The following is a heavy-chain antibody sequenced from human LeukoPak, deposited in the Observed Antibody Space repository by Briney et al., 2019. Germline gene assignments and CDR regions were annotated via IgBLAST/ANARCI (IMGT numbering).Heavy chain of an antibody. CDR3: ARDRRIEGSDAFDI. J-gene: IGHJ3*02. CDR1: GFTFRDYY. D-gene: IGHD2/OR15-2a*01. V-gene: IGHV3-11*04. CDR2: ISSSGSTI. Sequence: MPGGSLRLSCAASGFTFRDYYMSWIRQAPGKGLEWVSYISSSGSTIYYADSVKGRLTISRDNAKNSLYLQMNSLRAEDTAVYYCARDRRIEGSDAFDIWGQGTMVTVSS.